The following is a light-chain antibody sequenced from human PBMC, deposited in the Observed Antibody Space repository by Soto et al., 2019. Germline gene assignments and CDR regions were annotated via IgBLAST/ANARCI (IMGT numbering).Light chain of an antibody. CDR2: AAS. V-gene: IGKV1-8*01. CDR3: QQYYSYPSIT. CDR1: QGISSY. Sequence: IPRTQSPSSLSASTGDRVTITCRASQGISSYLAWYQQKPGKAPKLLIYAASTLQSGVPSRFSGSGSGTDFTLTISCLQSEDFATYYCQQYYSYPSITFGQGARLEIK. J-gene: IGKJ5*01.